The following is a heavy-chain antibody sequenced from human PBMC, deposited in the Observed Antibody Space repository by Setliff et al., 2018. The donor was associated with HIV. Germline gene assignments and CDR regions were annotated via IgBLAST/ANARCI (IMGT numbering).Heavy chain of an antibody. V-gene: IGHV1-46*01. CDR3: ARDYYDSSGYIFFPGLPDY. Sequence: ASVKVSCKASGYTFTSYYMHWVRQAPGQGLEWMGIINPSGGSTSYAQKFQGRVTMTRDTSTSTVYMVLSSLRSEDTAVYYCARDYYDSSGYIFFPGLPDYWGQGTLVTVSS. CDR2: INPSGGST. J-gene: IGHJ4*02. D-gene: IGHD3-22*01. CDR1: GYTFTSYY.